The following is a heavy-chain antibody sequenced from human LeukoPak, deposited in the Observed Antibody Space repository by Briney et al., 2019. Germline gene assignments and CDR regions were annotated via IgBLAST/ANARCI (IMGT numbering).Heavy chain of an antibody. D-gene: IGHD1-7*01. CDR2: IYSDGRSL. CDR1: GFNFTGYW. Sequence: GGSLRLSCAGSGFNFTGYWMHWVRQAPGKGLVWISRIYSDGRSLTYADSVKGRFTISRDNAKNMLYLQMNSPRAEDTAVYYCARGRGLGELAVASFDSWGQGTLVTVSS. V-gene: IGHV3-74*03. J-gene: IGHJ4*02. CDR3: ARGRGLGELAVASFDS.